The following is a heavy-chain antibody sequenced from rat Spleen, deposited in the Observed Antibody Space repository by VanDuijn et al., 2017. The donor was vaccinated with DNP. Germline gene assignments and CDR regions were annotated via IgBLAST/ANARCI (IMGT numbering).Heavy chain of an antibody. CDR3: TRVYYSAEDWFAY. J-gene: IGHJ3*01. Sequence: QVQLTESGPGLVQPSQTLSLTCTVSGFSLTNFAVGWVRQPPGKGLEWIAAVSSGGTPYYNSGLKSRLSISRDTSKSQVFLKMNSLQTEDTAIYFCTRVYYSAEDWFAYWGQGTLVTVSS. V-gene: IGHV2-6*01. D-gene: IGHD1-1*01. CDR2: VSSGGTP. CDR1: GFSLTNFA.